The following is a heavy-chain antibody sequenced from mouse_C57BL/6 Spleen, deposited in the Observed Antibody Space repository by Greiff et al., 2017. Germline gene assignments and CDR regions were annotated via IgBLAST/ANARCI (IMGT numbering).Heavy chain of an antibody. V-gene: IGHV1-69*01. CDR3: ARSRAAQATNYFDY. CDR1: GYTFTSYW. J-gene: IGHJ2*01. CDR2: IDPSDSYT. Sequence: QVQLKQPGAELVMPGASVKLSCKASGYTFTSYWMHWVKKRPGQGLEWIGEIDPSDSYTNYNQKFKGKSTLTVDKSSSTAYMQLSSLTSEDSAVYYCARSRAAQATNYFDYWGQGTTLTVSS. D-gene: IGHD3-2*02.